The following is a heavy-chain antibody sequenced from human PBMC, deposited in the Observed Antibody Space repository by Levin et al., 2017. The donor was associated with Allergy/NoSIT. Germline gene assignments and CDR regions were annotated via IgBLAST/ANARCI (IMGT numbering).Heavy chain of an antibody. CDR2: SRDKARSYKT. Sequence: PGESLKISCAASGFTLSDHHMDWVRQAPGKGLEWVGRSRDKARSYKTEYAASVRGRFTISRDDSKKLFFLQMNSLKVEDSAVYYCARDTSLSDWSAFDLWGQGTLVTVSS. D-gene: IGHD3-9*01. J-gene: IGHJ3*01. CDR1: GFTLSDHH. CDR3: ARDTSLSDWSAFDL. V-gene: IGHV3-72*01.